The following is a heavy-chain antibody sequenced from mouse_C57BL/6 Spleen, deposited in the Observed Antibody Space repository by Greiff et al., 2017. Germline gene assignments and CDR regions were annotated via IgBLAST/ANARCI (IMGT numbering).Heavy chain of an antibody. CDR1: GYAFSSSW. Sequence: VQLQESGPELVKPGASVKISCKASGYAFSSSWMNWVKQRPGKGLEWIGRIYPGDGDTNYNGKFKGKATLTAYKSSSTAYMQLSSLTSEDSAVYFCAGGNGYYAMDYWGQGTSVTVSS. CDR3: AGGNGYYAMDY. CDR2: IYPGDGDT. J-gene: IGHJ4*01. V-gene: IGHV1-82*01.